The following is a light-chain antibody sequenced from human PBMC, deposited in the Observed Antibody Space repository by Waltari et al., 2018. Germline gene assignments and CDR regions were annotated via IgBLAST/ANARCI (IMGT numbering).Light chain of an antibody. CDR1: KSNNGSNF. J-gene: IGLJ3*02. CDR2: KNS. Sequence: QSVLTQPPPASGAPGQRATIRLSGSKSNNGSNFCSWHQQFPGTAPKLLIYKNSQRPSGVPGRFSGAKSGTSAALGISGLRSEDEADYYCVAWDDGMSLLFGGGTKVTVL. CDR3: VAWDDGMSLL. V-gene: IGLV1-47*01.